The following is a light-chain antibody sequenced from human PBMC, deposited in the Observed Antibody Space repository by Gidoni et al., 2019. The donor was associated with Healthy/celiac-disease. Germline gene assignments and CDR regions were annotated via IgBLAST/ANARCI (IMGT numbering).Light chain of an antibody. J-gene: IGKJ3*01. Sequence: DIQMTQSPSTLSASVGDRVTITCRASQSISSWLAWYQQKPGTAPKLLIYKASSLESGVPSRFSGSGSGTEFTLTISSLQPDDFATYYCQQYNSYSPAFGPGTKVDIK. V-gene: IGKV1-5*03. CDR2: KAS. CDR3: QQYNSYSPA. CDR1: QSISSW.